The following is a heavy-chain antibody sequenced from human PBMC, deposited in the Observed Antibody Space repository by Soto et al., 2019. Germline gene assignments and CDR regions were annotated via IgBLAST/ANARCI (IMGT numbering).Heavy chain of an antibody. CDR2: IYYSGST. J-gene: IGHJ4*02. CDR3: ARLRFGRWFGTITDY. Sequence: LSLTCTVSGGSISSYYWSWIRQPPGKGLEWIGYIYYSGSTNYNPSLKSRVTISVDTSKNQFSLKLSSVTAADTAVYYCARLRFGRWFGTITDYWGQGTLVTVSS. V-gene: IGHV4-59*08. D-gene: IGHD3-10*01. CDR1: GGSISSYY.